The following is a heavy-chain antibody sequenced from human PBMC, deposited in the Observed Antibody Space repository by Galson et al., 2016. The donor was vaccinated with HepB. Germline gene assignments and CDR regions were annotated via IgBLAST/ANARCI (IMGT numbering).Heavy chain of an antibody. J-gene: IGHJ4*02. V-gene: IGHV3-7*01. CDR1: GFTFSSYW. D-gene: IGHD6-13*01. Sequence: LRLSCAASGFTFSSYWMSWVRQAPGKGLEWVANIKEDGSEKKYVDSLKGRFTISRDNARNSLYLQMNSLRAEDTAVFYCARIGSSWNLDYWGQGTLVTVSS. CDR3: ARIGSSWNLDY. CDR2: IKEDGSEK.